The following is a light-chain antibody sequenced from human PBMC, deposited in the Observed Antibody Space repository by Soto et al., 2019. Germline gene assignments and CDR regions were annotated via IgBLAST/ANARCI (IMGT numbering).Light chain of an antibody. CDR3: QQRSNWPT. CDR2: DAS. CDR1: QSVSSY. V-gene: IGKV3-11*01. Sequence: EIVLTQSPATLSLSPGERATLSCMASQSVSSYLAWYQQKPGQAPRLLIYDASNRATGIPARFSGSGSGTDFTLTISSLEPEDFAVYYCQQRSNWPTVGGGTKVEIK. J-gene: IGKJ4*01.